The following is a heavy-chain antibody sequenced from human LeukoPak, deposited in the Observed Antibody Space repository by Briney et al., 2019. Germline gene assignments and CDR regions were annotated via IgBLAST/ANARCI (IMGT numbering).Heavy chain of an antibody. CDR1: GGSISSYY. CDR3: ASAPNVLLWFGELFYFDY. J-gene: IGHJ4*02. CDR2: IYYSGST. Sequence: SETLSLTCTVSGGSISSYYWSWIRQPPGKGLEWIGYIYYSGSTNYNPSLKSRVTISVDTSKNQFSLKLSSVTAADTAVYYCASAPNVLLWFGELFYFDYWGQGTLVTVSS. V-gene: IGHV4-59*01. D-gene: IGHD3-10*01.